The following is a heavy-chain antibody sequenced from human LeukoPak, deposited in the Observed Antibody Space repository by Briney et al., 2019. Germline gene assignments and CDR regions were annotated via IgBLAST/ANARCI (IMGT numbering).Heavy chain of an antibody. CDR1: GCTFSSYE. CDR2: ISSSGSTI. D-gene: IGHD2-8*01. Sequence: PGGSLRLSCAASGCTFSSYEMNWVRQAPGKGLEWVSYISSSGSTIYYADSVKGRFTISRDNAKNSLYLQMNSLRAEDTAVYYCAMYGSFFDYWGQGTLVTVSS. V-gene: IGHV3-48*03. CDR3: AMYGSFFDY. J-gene: IGHJ4*02.